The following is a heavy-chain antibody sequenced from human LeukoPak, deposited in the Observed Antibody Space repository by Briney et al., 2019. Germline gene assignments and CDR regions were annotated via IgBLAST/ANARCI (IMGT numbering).Heavy chain of an antibody. J-gene: IGHJ3*02. D-gene: IGHD2-15*01. V-gene: IGHV3-9*01. Sequence: GRSLRPSCAPSGFTLDVDATGWGRHAPGEGLEWGSGVSRNSSSISYAHYGKGRFTISRDNDKNSLYLQMDSLRAEDTALNYCAQGHGVVVVAATPIDIWGQGTMVTVSS. CDR3: AQGHGVVVVAATPIDI. CDR2: VSRNSSSI. CDR1: GFTLDVDA.